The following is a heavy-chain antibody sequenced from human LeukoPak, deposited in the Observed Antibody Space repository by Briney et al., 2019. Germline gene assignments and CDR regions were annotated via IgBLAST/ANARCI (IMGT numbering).Heavy chain of an antibody. CDR3: ARDVGGEITAAGASDF. D-gene: IGHD6-13*01. J-gene: IGHJ4*02. CDR2: ISAYNGNT. Sequence: ASVKVSCKTSGFTFTDYVINWVRQAPGQGLEWMWWISAYNGNTNHAQNLQDRLSMTTDTATRTAYMYLRSLRSDDTAVYYCARDVGGEITAAGASDFWGQGTLVTVSS. CDR1: GFTFTDYV. V-gene: IGHV1-18*01.